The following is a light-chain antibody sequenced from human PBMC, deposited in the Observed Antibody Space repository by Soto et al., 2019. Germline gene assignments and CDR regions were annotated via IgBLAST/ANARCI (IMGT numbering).Light chain of an antibody. Sequence: EIVMTQSPATLSVSPGERATLSCRASQSVSSNLAWYQQKPGQAPRLLIYGASTRATGIPARFSGSWSGTEFTLTISSLQSEDYAVYYCQQYTNLPPLTFGGGTKVEIK. CDR3: QQYTNLPPLT. CDR2: GAS. V-gene: IGKV3-15*01. J-gene: IGKJ4*01. CDR1: QSVSSN.